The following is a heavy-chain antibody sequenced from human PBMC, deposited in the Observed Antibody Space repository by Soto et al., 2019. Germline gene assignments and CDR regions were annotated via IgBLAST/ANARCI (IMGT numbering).Heavy chain of an antibody. D-gene: IGHD2-15*01. CDR3: ARDSGGNWFDP. Sequence: SETLSLTCSVSGGSMSEYFWSWIRQSPGKGLEWIGYIYYLGSTDYNPSLKSRVTISVDTSKRQFSLRLTSVTAADTAVYYCARDSGGNWFDPWGQGTLVTVSS. V-gene: IGHV4-59*01. J-gene: IGHJ5*02. CDR1: GGSMSEYF. CDR2: IYYLGST.